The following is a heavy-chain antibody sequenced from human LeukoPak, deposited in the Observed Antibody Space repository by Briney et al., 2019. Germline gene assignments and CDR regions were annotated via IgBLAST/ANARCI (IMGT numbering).Heavy chain of an antibody. V-gene: IGHV3-43D*03. Sequence: GGSLRLSCAASGFTFDDYAMHWVRQAPGKGLEWVSLISWDGGGTYYADTVKGRFTISRDNSKNSLYLQMNSLRAEDTAVYYCARVDTGNYWGQGTLVTVSS. J-gene: IGHJ4*02. D-gene: IGHD5-18*01. CDR2: ISWDGGGT. CDR1: GFTFDDYA. CDR3: ARVDTGNY.